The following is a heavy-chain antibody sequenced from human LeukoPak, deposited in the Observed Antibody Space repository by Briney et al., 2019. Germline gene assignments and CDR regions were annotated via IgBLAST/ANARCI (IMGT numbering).Heavy chain of an antibody. Sequence: SETLSLTCTASGGSVSGYYWSWLLQPPGKGLEWIAYISHSGNTNYNPSLKSRVTISKDTSKNQFSLRLNSVTAADTAVYHCARGAGWYEYWGQGTLVTVSS. D-gene: IGHD6-19*01. CDR3: ARGAGWYEY. V-gene: IGHV4-59*02. CDR1: GGSVSGYY. CDR2: ISHSGNT. J-gene: IGHJ4*02.